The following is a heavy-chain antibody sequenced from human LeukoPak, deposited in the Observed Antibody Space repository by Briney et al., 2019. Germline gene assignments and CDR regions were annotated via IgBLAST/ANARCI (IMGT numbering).Heavy chain of an antibody. Sequence: GGSLRLSCAASGFTLSRSWMHWVRQAPGKGLVWVSRINSDGSSTSYAVSVKGRFTISRDNAKNTLYLQMNSLRAEDTAVYYRARGNYYGMDVWGQGTTVTVSS. CDR1: GFTLSRSW. V-gene: IGHV3-74*01. CDR2: INSDGSST. CDR3: ARGNYYGMDV. J-gene: IGHJ6*02.